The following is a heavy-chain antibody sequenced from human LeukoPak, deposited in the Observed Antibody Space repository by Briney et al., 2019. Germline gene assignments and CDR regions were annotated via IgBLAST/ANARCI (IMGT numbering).Heavy chain of an antibody. CDR2: ISGSGGST. V-gene: IGHV3-23*01. CDR1: GFTFSSYG. Sequence: GGSLRLSCAASGFTFSSYGMSWVRQAPGKGLEWVSAISGSGGSTYYADSVKGRFTISRDNSKNTLYLQMNSLRAEDTAVYYCAKDNKVTTIVVVSHFDYWGQGTLVTVSS. D-gene: IGHD3-22*01. CDR3: AKDNKVTTIVVVSHFDY. J-gene: IGHJ4*02.